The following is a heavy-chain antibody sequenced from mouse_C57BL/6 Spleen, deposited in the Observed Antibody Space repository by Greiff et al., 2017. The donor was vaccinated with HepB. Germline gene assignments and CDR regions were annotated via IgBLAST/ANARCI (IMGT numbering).Heavy chain of an antibody. Sequence: EVQLVESGGGLVKPGGSLKLSCAASGFTFSSYAMSWVRQTPEKRLEWVATISDGGSYTYYPDNVKGRFTISRDNAKNNLYLQMSHLKSEDTAMYYCARTYYYGSSSWFAYWGQGTLVTVSA. CDR2: ISDGGSYT. V-gene: IGHV5-4*01. CDR3: ARTYYYGSSSWFAY. D-gene: IGHD1-1*01. J-gene: IGHJ3*01. CDR1: GFTFSSYA.